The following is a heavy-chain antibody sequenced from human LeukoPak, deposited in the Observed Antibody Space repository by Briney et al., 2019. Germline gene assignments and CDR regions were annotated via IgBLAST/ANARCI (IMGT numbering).Heavy chain of an antibody. J-gene: IGHJ4*02. CDR2: INHSGST. D-gene: IGHD2-2*01. CDR3: ARGVGIEYQLPFDY. Sequence: SETLSLTCAVYGGSFSGYYWSWIRQPPGKGLEWIGEINHSGSTNYNPSLKSRVTISVDTSKNQFSLKLSSVTAADTAVYYCARGVGIEYQLPFDYWGQGTLVTVSS. CDR1: GGSFSGYY. V-gene: IGHV4-34*01.